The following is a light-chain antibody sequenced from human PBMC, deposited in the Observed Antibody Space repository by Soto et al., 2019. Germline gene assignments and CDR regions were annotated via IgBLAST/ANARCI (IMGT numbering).Light chain of an antibody. V-gene: IGLV1-44*01. CDR3: AAWDDSLNGPV. CDR1: SSNIGSNT. Sequence: QSVLTQPPSASGTPGQRVTISCSGSSSNIGSNTVNWYQQLPGTAPKLLIYSNNRRPSGVPDRFSGAKSGTSASLAISGRQSEEEDDYYCAAWDDSLNGPVFGGGTKLTVL. J-gene: IGLJ2*01. CDR2: SNN.